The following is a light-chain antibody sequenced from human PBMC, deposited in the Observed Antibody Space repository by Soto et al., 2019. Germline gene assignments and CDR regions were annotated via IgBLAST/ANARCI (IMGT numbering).Light chain of an antibody. J-gene: IGKJ4*01. CDR1: QSVSDY. CDR3: QQRVNWPPT. V-gene: IGKV3-11*01. Sequence: EVVLTQSPASLSLSPGDRATLSCRAAQSVSDYVGWYQQKPGQPPRLLFFDASSRASGVPHRFSAGGSGTDFTLIISRLQPEDFAVYYCQQRVNWPPTFGGGTKVEI. CDR2: DAS.